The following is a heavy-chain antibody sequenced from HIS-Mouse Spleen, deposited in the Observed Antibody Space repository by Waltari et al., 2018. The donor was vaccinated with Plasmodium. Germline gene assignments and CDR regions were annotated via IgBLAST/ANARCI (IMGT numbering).Heavy chain of an antibody. D-gene: IGHD6-13*01. CDR3: ASSWYWYFDL. Sequence: EVQLVESGGGLVQPGGSLRLSCAASGLPFRSYWMSWVRQDPGKGLEWVAKIKQDGSEKYYVDSVKGRFTISRDNAKNSLYLQMNSLRAEDTAVYYCASSWYWYFDLWGRGTLVTVSS. J-gene: IGHJ2*01. CDR2: IKQDGSEK. CDR1: GLPFRSYW. V-gene: IGHV3-7*01.